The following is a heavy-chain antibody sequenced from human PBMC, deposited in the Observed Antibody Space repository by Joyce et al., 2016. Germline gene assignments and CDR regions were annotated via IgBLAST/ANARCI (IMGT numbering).Heavy chain of an antibody. CDR2: IKIDNGDT. J-gene: IGHJ4*02. CDR1: GFTFTGYY. CDR3: AREGRPHGGFDY. Sequence: QVQLVQSGTEVKKPGASVKVSCKASGFTFTGYYIHWVRQTPGQGLGMMGWIKIDNGDTHYTQNLQGRVTMTRDTSINTAYMEVTRRRSDDTAFYYCAREGRPHGGFDYWGLGTLVTVSS. V-gene: IGHV1-2*02.